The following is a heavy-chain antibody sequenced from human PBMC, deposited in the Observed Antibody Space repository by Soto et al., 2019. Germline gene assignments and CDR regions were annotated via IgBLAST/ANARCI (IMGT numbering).Heavy chain of an antibody. CDR1: GFTFSNYA. D-gene: IGHD3-22*01. J-gene: IGHJ2*01. V-gene: IGHV3-23*01. CDR2: MRGNGDST. CDR3: AIGPYDSTWYFDL. Sequence: GGSLSLSCAASGFTFSNYAMNWVRQAPGQGLEWDSGMRGNGDSTYYADSVKGRFTISRDNSKNTLYLQMNSLRAEDTALYYCAIGPYDSTWYFDLWGRGTLVTVSS.